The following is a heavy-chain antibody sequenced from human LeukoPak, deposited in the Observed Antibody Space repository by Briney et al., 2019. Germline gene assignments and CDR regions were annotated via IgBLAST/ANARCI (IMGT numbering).Heavy chain of an antibody. D-gene: IGHD4-11*01. CDR2: INWNGVST. CDR1: GFTFDDYG. Sequence: PGGSLRLSCAASGFTFDDYGMSWVRQAPGKGLEWVSGINWNGVSTSYVDSVKGRFTISRDNDKNSLYLQMNSLRAEDTALYYCARALSNYVDYHYYYYMDVWGKGTTVTVSS. V-gene: IGHV3-20*04. CDR3: ARALSNYVDYHYYYYMDV. J-gene: IGHJ6*03.